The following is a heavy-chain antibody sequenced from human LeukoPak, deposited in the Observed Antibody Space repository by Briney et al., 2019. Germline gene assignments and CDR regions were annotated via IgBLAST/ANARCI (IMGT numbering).Heavy chain of an antibody. CDR2: IYTRGST. D-gene: IGHD2-2*01. V-gene: IGHV4-4*07. J-gene: IGHJ3*02. CDR3: ARGRYCSAAICSGGDALDI. Sequence: SETLSLTCTVSGGSINNYYWSWIRQPAGKGLEWIGRIYTRGSTNYNPSLKSRVTMSVDTSKNQFSLKLSSVTAADTAVYYCARGRYCSAAICSGGDALDIWGPGTMVYVSS. CDR1: GGSINNYY.